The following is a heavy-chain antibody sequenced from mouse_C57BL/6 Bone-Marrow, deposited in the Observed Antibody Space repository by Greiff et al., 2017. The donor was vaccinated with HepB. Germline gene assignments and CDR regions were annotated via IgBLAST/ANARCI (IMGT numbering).Heavy chain of an antibody. D-gene: IGHD1-1*01. V-gene: IGHV1-55*01. J-gene: IGHJ1*03. CDR2: IYPGSGST. CDR1: GYTFTSYW. Sequence: QVQLQQPGAELVKPGASVKMSCKASGYTFTSYWITWVRQSPGQGLEWIGDIYPGSGSTNYNETFKSKATLTVDTTTSTAYMQLSSLTSEDSAGYYCSKTPLYGGRYFDVWGTGTTVTVSS. CDR3: SKTPLYGGRYFDV.